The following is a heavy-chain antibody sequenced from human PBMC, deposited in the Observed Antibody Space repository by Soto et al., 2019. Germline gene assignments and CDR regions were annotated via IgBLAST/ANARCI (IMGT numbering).Heavy chain of an antibody. CDR3: ARRDYSTSSLGAFDY. CDR1: GGSIGSHY. V-gene: IGHV4-59*11. J-gene: IGHJ4*02. CDR2: VHYGGST. Sequence: SETLSLTCVVSGGSIGSHYWSWIRQPPGGGLEWIGYVHYGGSTNYNPSPKSRVTMSVDTSKNQFYLNQSSVTAADAALYFCARRDYSTSSLGAFDYWGQGILVTVSS. D-gene: IGHD6-6*01.